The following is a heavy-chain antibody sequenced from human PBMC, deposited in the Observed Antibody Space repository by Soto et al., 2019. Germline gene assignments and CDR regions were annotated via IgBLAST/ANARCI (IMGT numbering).Heavy chain of an antibody. CDR2: ISSSSSYI. J-gene: IGHJ3*02. CDR3: ARDIVVVVAANPDAFDI. D-gene: IGHD2-15*01. CDR1: GFTFSSYS. V-gene: IGHV3-21*01. Sequence: GGSLRLSCAASGFTFSSYSMNWVRQAPGKGLEWVSSISSSSSYIYYADSVKGRFTISRDNAKNSLYLQMNSLRAEDTAVYYCARDIVVVVAANPDAFDIWGQGTMVTVSS.